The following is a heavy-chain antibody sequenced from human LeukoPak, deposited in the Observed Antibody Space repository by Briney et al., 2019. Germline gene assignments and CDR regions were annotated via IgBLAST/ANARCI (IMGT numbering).Heavy chain of an antibody. CDR3: ARDRGTRRPLDY. D-gene: IGHD1/OR15-1a*01. CDR1: RFTFNSYG. CDR2: IWFDGSNK. Sequence: GGSLRLSCTASRFTFNSYGMHWVRQAPGKGLEWVALIWFDGSNKYHADSVKGRFTISRDNSKDTLYLQMDHLKIEDTAVYYCARDRGTRRPLDYWGQGALVTVSS. J-gene: IGHJ4*02. V-gene: IGHV3-33*01.